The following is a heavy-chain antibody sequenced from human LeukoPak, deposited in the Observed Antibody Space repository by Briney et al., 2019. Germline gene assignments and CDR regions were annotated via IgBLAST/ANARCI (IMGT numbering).Heavy chain of an antibody. V-gene: IGHV5-51*01. J-gene: IGHJ4*02. Sequence: GESLKISWKGSGYRFTTYWIGWVRQVPGKGLEWMAIIYPGDSDTLYNPSFQGQVTISVDTSISTAYLQWSSLKASDTALYYCARRMSNDYGDYWGQGTLVTVS. CDR1: GYRFTTYW. CDR2: IYPGDSDT. CDR3: ARRMSNDYGDY.